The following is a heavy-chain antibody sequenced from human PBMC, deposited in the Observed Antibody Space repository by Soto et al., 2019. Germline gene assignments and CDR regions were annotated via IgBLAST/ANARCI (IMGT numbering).Heavy chain of an antibody. V-gene: IGHV6-1*01. Sequence: QTLTLTCAISGDSVSSKSAPWNSIRHTPSIDLEWLGRTYYRSKSHNDYVVSVKSRITGNSDTPKNQFSLQLNSVTPEDTAVYYCVRTPASGTLDPWGQGSMVTVSS. J-gene: IGHJ5*02. CDR2: TYYRSKSHN. CDR1: GDSVSSKSAP. CDR3: VRTPASGTLDP. D-gene: IGHD6-13*01.